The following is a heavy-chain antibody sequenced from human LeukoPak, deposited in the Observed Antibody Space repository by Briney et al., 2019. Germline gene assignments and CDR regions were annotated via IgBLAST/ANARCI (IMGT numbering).Heavy chain of an antibody. V-gene: IGHV1-18*01. D-gene: IGHD3-3*01. J-gene: IGHJ5*02. Sequence: GASVKVCCKPSGYTFTSYGISWVRQAPGQGLGWMGWSNPYNGNTSYGQKLQGSVTMTTATSTSTAYMEMRSLRSDDTAVYYCARGNSPVLRFLEWLPHQDWFDPWGQGTLVTVSS. CDR1: GYTFTSYG. CDR3: ARGNSPVLRFLEWLPHQDWFDP. CDR2: SNPYNGNT.